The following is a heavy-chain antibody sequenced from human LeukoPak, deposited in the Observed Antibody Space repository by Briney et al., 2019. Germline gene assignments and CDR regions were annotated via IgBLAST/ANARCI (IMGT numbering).Heavy chain of an antibody. V-gene: IGHV3-30*04. CDR3: ARDLELSAVYYFNS. Sequence: GRSLRLSCEASGFTFSIFPMHWVRQAPGKGLEWVALISSGSEKYYADSVKGRFTISRDNSKNMLYLQMNSLRADDTAVYYCARDLELSAVYYFNSWGQGTLVIVSS. J-gene: IGHJ4*02. D-gene: IGHD3-3*01. CDR1: GFTFSIFP. CDR2: ISSGSEK.